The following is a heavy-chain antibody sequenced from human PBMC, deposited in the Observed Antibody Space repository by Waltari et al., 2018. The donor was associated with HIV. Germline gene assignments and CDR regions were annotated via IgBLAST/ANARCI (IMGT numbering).Heavy chain of an antibody. CDR2: IYHSGST. V-gene: IGHV4-39*07. D-gene: IGHD2-15*01. CDR3: ARERYCSGGSCPFDY. J-gene: IGHJ4*02. Sequence: QLQLQESGPGLVKPSETLSLTCTVSGGSISSSSYYWGWIRQPPGKGLEWIGSIYHSGSTYYNPALKSRVTISVDTSKNQFSLKLSSVTAADTAVYYCARERYCSGGSCPFDYWGQGTLVTVSS. CDR1: GGSISSSSYY.